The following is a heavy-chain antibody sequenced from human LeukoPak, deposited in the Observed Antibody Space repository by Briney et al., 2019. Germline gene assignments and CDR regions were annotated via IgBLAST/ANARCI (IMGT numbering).Heavy chain of an antibody. D-gene: IGHD6-19*01. CDR2: ISGSGGST. J-gene: IGHJ4*02. V-gene: IGHV3-23*01. Sequence: GGSLRLSCAASGFTFSNNALSWVRQAPGKGLEWVSVISGSGGSTYYADSVKGRFTISRDNSKNTLYLQMSSLRVEDTAVYYCAKSLATGSYVNEYWGQGTLVTVSS. CDR3: AKSLATGSYVNEY. CDR1: GFTFSNNA.